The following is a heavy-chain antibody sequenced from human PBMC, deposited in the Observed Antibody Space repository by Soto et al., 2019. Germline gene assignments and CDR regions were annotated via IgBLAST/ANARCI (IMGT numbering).Heavy chain of an antibody. V-gene: IGHV3-21*01. J-gene: IGHJ3*02. Sequence: EVQLLESGGGLVNPGGSLRLSCATSGFTFSSYSMDWVRQAPGKGLEWVSSINPTSRYVFYADSVRGRFTISRDYAENSLHLQMNGLRGEVTAVYYCARHETRLTGDGFDIWGRGTLVTVSS. D-gene: IGHD3-9*01. CDR1: GFTFSSYS. CDR3: ARHETRLTGDGFDI. CDR2: INPTSRYV.